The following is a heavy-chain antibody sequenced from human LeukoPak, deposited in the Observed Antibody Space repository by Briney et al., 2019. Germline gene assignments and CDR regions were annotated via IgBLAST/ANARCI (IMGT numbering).Heavy chain of an antibody. CDR1: GFTFSSYE. CDR2: ISSSGSTI. V-gene: IGHV3-48*03. CDR3: AREDHGGSCYYCYYYYMDV. Sequence: GGSLRLSCAASGFTFSSYEMNWVRQAPGKGLEWVSYISSSGSTIYYADSVKGRFTISRDNAKNSLYLQMNSLRAEDTAVHYCAREDHGGSCYYCYYYYMDVWGKGTTVTVSS. D-gene: IGHD2-15*01. J-gene: IGHJ6*03.